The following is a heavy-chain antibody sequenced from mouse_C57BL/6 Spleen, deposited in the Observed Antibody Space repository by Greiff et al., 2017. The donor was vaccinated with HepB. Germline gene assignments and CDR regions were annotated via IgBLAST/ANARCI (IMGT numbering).Heavy chain of an antibody. J-gene: IGHJ2*01. V-gene: IGHV1-15*01. CDR2: IDPETGGT. Sequence: VQLQRSGAELVRPGASVTLSCKASGYTFTDYEMHWVKQTPVHGLEWIGAIDPETGGTAYNQKFKGKAILTADKSSSTAYMELRSLTSEDSAVYYCTRSDYGSSYYFDYWGQGTTLTVSS. CDR1: GYTFTDYE. D-gene: IGHD1-1*01. CDR3: TRSDYGSSYYFDY.